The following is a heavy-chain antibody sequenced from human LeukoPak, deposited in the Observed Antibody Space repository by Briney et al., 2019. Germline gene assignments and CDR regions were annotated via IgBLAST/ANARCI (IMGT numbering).Heavy chain of an antibody. CDR1: DGSMSSGSYY. CDR3: ARIRAFNYDRTGYYPHPPYFDL. V-gene: IGHV4-39*01. J-gene: IGHJ4*02. D-gene: IGHD3-22*01. CDR2: IYYTGVT. Sequence: SETLSLTCTVSDGSMSSGSYYWGWVRQSPGKGLEWIATIYYTGVTSNNPSLKSRVTTSVDTSKNQFSLKVTSATAADTAVYFCARIRAFNYDRTGYYPHPPYFDLWGQGALVTVSS.